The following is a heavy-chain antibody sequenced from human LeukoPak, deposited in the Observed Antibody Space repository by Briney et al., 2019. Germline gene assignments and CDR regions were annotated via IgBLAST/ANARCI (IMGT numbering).Heavy chain of an antibody. J-gene: IGHJ4*02. CDR3: ARAVAARPFDY. Sequence: GASVEVSCKASGYTFTSYYIHWGRQAPGQGVEWMGIINPSGGSTSYAQKFQGRVTMTRDTSTSTVYMELSSLRSEDTAVYYCARAVAARPFDYWGQGTLVTVS. V-gene: IGHV1-46*01. CDR1: GYTFTSYY. CDR2: INPSGGST. D-gene: IGHD6-6*01.